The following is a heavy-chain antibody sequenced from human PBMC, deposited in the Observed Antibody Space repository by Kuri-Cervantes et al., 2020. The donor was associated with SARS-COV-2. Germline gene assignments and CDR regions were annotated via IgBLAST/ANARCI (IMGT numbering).Heavy chain of an antibody. CDR1: GGSISSGSYY. CDR3: ASRHLYGDPRAYAFDI. CDR2: IYYSGST. Sequence: SETLSLTCTVSGGSISSGSYYWGWIRQPPGKGLEWIGSIYYSGSTYYNPSLKSRVTISVDTSKNQFSLKLSSVTAADTAVYYCASRHLYGDPRAYAFDIWGQGTMVTVSS. V-gene: IGHV4-39*01. J-gene: IGHJ3*02. D-gene: IGHD4-17*01.